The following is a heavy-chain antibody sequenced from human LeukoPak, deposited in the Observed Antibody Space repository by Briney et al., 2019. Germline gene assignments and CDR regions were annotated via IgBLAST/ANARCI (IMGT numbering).Heavy chain of an antibody. CDR1: GNTFTSYW. CDR3: ARQVWAVAGKGNWFDP. CDR2: IYPGDSDT. D-gene: IGHD6-19*01. V-gene: IGHV5-51*01. J-gene: IGHJ5*02. Sequence: GESLKISCKGYGNTFTSYWIGWVRQMPGKGLEWMGIIYPGDSDTRYSPSFQGQVTISADKSISTAYLQWSSLKASDTAMYYCARQVWAVAGKGNWFDPWGQGTLVTVSS.